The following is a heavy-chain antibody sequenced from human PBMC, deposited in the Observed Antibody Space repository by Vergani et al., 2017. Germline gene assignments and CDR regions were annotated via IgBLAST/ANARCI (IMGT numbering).Heavy chain of an antibody. J-gene: IGHJ6*03. Sequence: QVQLQESGPGLVKPSETLSLTCTVSGGSISSYYWSWIRQPPGKGLEWIGYIYYSGSTNYNPSLKSRVTISVDTSKNQFSLKLSSVTAADTAVYYCARGSGSYLYYYYYMDVWGKGTTVTVSS. D-gene: IGHD1-26*01. CDR2: IYYSGST. CDR3: ARGSGSYLYYYYYMDV. CDR1: GGSISSYY. V-gene: IGHV4-59*01.